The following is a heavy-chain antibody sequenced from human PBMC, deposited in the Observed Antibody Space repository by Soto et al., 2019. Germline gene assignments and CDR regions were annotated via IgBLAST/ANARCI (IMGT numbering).Heavy chain of an antibody. Sequence: QVQLQESGPGLVKPSETLSLTCIVSGGSISSYYWSWIRQPPGKGLEWIGYIYYSGSTNYNPSLKSRVTISVDTSKNQFSLKLSSVTAADTAVYYCARGFEGISVADIQPYFDYWGQGTLVTVSS. CDR2: IYYSGST. CDR3: ARGFEGISVADIQPYFDY. V-gene: IGHV4-59*01. J-gene: IGHJ4*02. D-gene: IGHD6-19*01. CDR1: GGSISSYY.